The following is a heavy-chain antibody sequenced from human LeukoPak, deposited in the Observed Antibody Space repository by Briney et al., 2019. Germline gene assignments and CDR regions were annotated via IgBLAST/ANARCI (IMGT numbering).Heavy chain of an antibody. CDR3: AQAVSSSWYAAY. CDR1: GFSFTAYT. J-gene: IGHJ4*01. CDR2: ASGDGIHK. D-gene: IGHD6-13*01. Sequence: QPGRSLRLSCATSGFSFTAYTIHWVRQAPGEGPEWVALASGDGIHKQYAASVQGRFTISRDNSESTVYLEMNSLKDGDTGIYYCAQAVSSSWYAAYWGHGTRVTVSS. V-gene: IGHV3-30*04.